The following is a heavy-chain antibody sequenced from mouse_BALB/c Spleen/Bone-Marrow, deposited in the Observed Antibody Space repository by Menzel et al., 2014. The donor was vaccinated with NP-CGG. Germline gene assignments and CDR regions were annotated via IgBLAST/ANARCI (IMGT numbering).Heavy chain of an antibody. CDR1: GFDFSRYW. Sequence: DVQLMESGGGLVQPGGSLKLSCAASGFDFSRYWMSWVRQAPGKGLEWIGEINPDSSTINYTPSLKDKFIISRDNAKNTLYLQMSKVRSEDTALYYCARNAYYAMDYWGQGTSVTVSS. CDR3: ARNAYYAMDY. J-gene: IGHJ4*01. CDR2: INPDSSTI. V-gene: IGHV4-1*02.